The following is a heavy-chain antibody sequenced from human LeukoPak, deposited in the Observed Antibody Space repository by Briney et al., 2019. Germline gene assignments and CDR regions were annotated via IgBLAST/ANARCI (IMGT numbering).Heavy chain of an antibody. J-gene: IGHJ3*02. D-gene: IGHD4-17*01. V-gene: IGHV3-21*01. Sequence: PGGSLKLSCAASGFTFSDFAMNWVRHAPGTGLEWVSSITRVSTYTYYSESVQGRFTIPRDNHKDLLYLQLNSLRGDDSGIYYCTRDRNDYGDPDAFDIWGQGTVVTVSS. CDR1: GFTFSDFA. CDR3: TRDRNDYGDPDAFDI. CDR2: ITRVSTYT.